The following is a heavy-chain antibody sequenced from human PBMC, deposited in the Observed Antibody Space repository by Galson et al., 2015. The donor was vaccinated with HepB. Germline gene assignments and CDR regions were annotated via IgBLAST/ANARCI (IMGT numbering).Heavy chain of an antibody. CDR3: ARDGITMVRGVILIYGGGGMDV. CDR2: INPSGGST. J-gene: IGHJ6*02. CDR1: GYTFTSYY. V-gene: IGHV1-46*01. D-gene: IGHD3-10*01. Sequence: SVKVSCKASGYTFTSYYMHWVRQAPGQGLEWMGIINPSGGSTSYAQKFQGRVTMTRDTSTSTVYMELSSLRSEDTAVYYCARDGITMVRGVILIYGGGGMDVWGQGTTVTVSS.